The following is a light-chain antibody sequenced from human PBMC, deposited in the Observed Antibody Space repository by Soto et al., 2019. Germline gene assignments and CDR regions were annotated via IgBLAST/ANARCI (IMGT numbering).Light chain of an antibody. CDR1: QSVSSSY. Sequence: EIVLTQSPGTLSLSPGERATLSCRASQSVSSSYLAWYQQKPGQAPRLLIYNAFNRATGIPDRFSGSGSGTDFTLTISRLEPEDFAVYYCQQYGSSPGTFGGGTKVDIK. V-gene: IGKV3-20*01. J-gene: IGKJ4*01. CDR2: NAF. CDR3: QQYGSSPGT.